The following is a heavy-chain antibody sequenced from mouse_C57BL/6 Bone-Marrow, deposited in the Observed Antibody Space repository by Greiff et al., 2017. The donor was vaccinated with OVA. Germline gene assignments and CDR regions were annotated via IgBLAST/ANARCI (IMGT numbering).Heavy chain of an antibody. CDR2: INPNNGGT. CDR3: ARSVHYYSNYGGFAY. J-gene: IGHJ3*01. D-gene: IGHD2-5*01. CDR1: GYTFTDYY. V-gene: IGHV1-26*01. Sequence: EVQLQQSGPELVKPGASVKISCKASGYTFTDYYMNWVKQSHGKSLEWIGDINPNNGGTSYNQKFKGKATLTVDKSSSTAYMELRSLTSEDSAVYYCARSVHYYSNYGGFAYWGQGTLVTVSA.